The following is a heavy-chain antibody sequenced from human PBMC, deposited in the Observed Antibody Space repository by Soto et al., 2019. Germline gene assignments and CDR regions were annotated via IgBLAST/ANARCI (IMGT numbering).Heavy chain of an antibody. D-gene: IGHD5-12*01. CDR1: GFTFSDYY. Sequence: PGGSLRLSCAASGFTFSDYYIIFIRHSPFKWLEWVSYISSSGSTIYYADSVKGRFTISRDNAKNSLYLQMNSLRAEDTAVYYCARDGFDRGRRWLQLKSFDYWGQGTLVTVSS. CDR2: ISSSGSTI. J-gene: IGHJ4*02. V-gene: IGHV3-11*01. CDR3: ARDGFDRGRRWLQLKSFDY.